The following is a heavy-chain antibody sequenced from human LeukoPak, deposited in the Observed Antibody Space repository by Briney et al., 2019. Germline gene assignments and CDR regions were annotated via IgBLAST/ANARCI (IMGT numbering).Heavy chain of an antibody. CDR2: IYYSGST. CDR1: GGSISSGGYY. J-gene: IGHJ3*02. V-gene: IGHV4-31*03. CDR3: AREKHVDAFDI. Sequence: SQTLSLTCTVSGGSISSGGYYWSWIRQHPGKGLEWIGYIYYSGSTYYNPSLNSRVTISVDTSKNQFSLKLSSVTAADTAVYYCAREKHVDAFDIWGQGTMVTVSS.